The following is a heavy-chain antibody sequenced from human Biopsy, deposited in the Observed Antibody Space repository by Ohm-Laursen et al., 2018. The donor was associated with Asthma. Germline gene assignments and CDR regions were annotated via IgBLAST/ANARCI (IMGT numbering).Heavy chain of an antibody. CDR1: GDSLSNYA. CDR2: LIPVLGTP. D-gene: IGHD5-12*01. J-gene: IGHJ6*02. Sequence: SVKVSCKASGDSLSNYAISWGRQAPGQGLEWMGGLIPVLGTPDHAQMFEGRVTITADESTSTAYMELSSLSSEDTAVYYCARGYSGSDRIVYYYSGLEVWGQGTTVTVSS. CDR3: ARGYSGSDRIVYYYSGLEV. V-gene: IGHV1-69*13.